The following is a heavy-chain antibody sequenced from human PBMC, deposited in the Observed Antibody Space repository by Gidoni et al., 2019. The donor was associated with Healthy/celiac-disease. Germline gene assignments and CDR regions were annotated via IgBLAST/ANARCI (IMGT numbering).Heavy chain of an antibody. CDR3: ANDDY. J-gene: IGHJ4*02. CDR2: ISWNSGSI. CDR1: GFPFDDYA. Sequence: EVQLVESGGGLVQPGRSLRLSCAASGFPFDDYAMHWVRQAPGKGLEWVSGISWNSGSIGYADSVKGRFTIARDNAKNALYLQMNSLRAEDTALYYCANDDYWGQGTLVTVSS. V-gene: IGHV3-9*01.